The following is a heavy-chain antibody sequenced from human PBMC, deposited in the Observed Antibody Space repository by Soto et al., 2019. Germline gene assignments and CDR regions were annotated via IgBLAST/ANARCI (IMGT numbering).Heavy chain of an antibody. CDR2: ISSSSSTI. CDR3: ARDLRSSWTESGGY. CDR1: GFTFSSYS. D-gene: IGHD6-13*01. J-gene: IGHJ4*02. Sequence: PGGSLRLSCAASGFTFSSYSMNWVRQAPGKGLEWVSYISSSSSTIYYADSVKGRFTISRDNAKNSLYLQMNSLRAEDTAVYYCARDLRSSWTESGGYWGQGTLVTVSS. V-gene: IGHV3-48*01.